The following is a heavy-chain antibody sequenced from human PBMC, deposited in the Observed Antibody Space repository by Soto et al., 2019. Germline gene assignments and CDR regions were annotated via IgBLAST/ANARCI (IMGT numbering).Heavy chain of an antibody. CDR3: ARTYSSSWSPFEY. CDR1: GGSFSGYY. CDR2: INQSGST. D-gene: IGHD6-13*01. J-gene: IGHJ4*02. Sequence: QVQLQQWGAGLLKPSETLSLTCAVYGGSFSGYYWSWIRQPPGKGLEWIGEINQSGSTNYNPSLNCRFXISVDTSKNQFSLKLSSVTAADTAVYYCARTYSSSWSPFEYWGQGTLVTVSS. V-gene: IGHV4-34*01.